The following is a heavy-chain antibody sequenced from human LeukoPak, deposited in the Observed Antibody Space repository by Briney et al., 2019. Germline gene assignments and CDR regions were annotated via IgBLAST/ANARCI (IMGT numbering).Heavy chain of an antibody. CDR1: GSTFSTYW. CDR2: IKSDGST. D-gene: IGHD3-22*01. V-gene: IGHV3-74*01. CDR3: ARAPSEIGGYYPEYFRH. Sequence: GGSLRLSCAASGSTFSTYWMHWVRHAPGKGLVWVSRIKSDGSTNYADSVKGRFTISRDNAKNTVSLQMNSLRPEDTGVYYCARAPSEIGGYYPEYFRHWGQGTLVTVSS. J-gene: IGHJ1*01.